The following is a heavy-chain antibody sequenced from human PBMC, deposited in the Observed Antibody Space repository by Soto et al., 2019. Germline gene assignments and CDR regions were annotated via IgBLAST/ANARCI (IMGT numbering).Heavy chain of an antibody. CDR2: ISSSGSTI. V-gene: IGHV3-48*03. CDR1: GFTFSSYE. CDR3: ARDHRNEYGDYWWWYAFAI. D-gene: IGHD4-17*01. Sequence: SGGSLRLSCAASGFTFSSYEMNWVRQAPGKGLEWVSYISSSGSTIYYADSVKGRFTISRDNAKNSLYLQMNSLRAEDTAVYYCARDHRNEYGDYWWWYAFAIWGQGTMVNGS. J-gene: IGHJ3*02.